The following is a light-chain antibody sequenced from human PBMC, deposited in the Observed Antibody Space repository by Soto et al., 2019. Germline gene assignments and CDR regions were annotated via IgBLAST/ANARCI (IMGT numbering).Light chain of an antibody. V-gene: IGKV3-20*01. Sequence: EIVLTQSPGTLSLSPGERATLSCRASQSVSSSYLAWYQHKPGQAPRLLIYGASSRATGIPDRFSGSGSGTDFTLPISRLEPEDFAVYYCQQYGSSPYTFGQGTKLEIK. J-gene: IGKJ2*01. CDR3: QQYGSSPYT. CDR1: QSVSSSY. CDR2: GAS.